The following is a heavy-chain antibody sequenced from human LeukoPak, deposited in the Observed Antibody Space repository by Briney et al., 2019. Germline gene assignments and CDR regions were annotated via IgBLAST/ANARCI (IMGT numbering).Heavy chain of an antibody. CDR3: ATTDLGYPRYYYYYMDV. J-gene: IGHJ6*03. V-gene: IGHV4-34*01. Sequence: PSETLSVTCAVYGGSFSGYYWSWIRQPPGKGLEWIGEINHSGSTNYNPSLKSRVTISVDTSKNQFSLKLSSVPAADTAVYYCATTDLGYPRYYYYYMDVWGKGTTVTVSS. D-gene: IGHD5-12*01. CDR1: GGSFSGYY. CDR2: INHSGST.